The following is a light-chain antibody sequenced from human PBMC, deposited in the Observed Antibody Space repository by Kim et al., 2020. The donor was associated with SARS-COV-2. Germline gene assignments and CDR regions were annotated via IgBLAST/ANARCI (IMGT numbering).Light chain of an antibody. J-gene: IGKJ4*01. CDR1: QSVSSTY. V-gene: IGKV3-20*01. CDR3: QQYGSSYIT. Sequence: EIVLTQSPGTLSLSPGESATLSCRASQSVSSTYLAWYQQKPGQAPRLLFYGASNRATGIPDRFSGGGSGTDFTLTISRLEPEDFVVFFCQQYGSSYITFGGRTKVGIK. CDR2: GAS.